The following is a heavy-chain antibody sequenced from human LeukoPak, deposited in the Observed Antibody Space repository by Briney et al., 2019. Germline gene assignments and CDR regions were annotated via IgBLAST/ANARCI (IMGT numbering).Heavy chain of an antibody. CDR3: ARGNYEGSGYPDY. D-gene: IGHD3-22*01. CDR2: IWYDGSRK. Sequence: QAGGSLRLSCEPSGFTFRNYGMHWARQAPGKGLEWVAVIWYDGSRKEYADSVKGRFTVSRDNSKNILSLQINSLTVGDTAVYYCARGNYEGSGYPDYWGQGTLVTVSA. J-gene: IGHJ4*02. CDR1: GFTFRNYG. V-gene: IGHV3-33*01.